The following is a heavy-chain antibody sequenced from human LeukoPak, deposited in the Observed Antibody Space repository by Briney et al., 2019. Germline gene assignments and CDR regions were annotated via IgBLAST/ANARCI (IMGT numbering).Heavy chain of an antibody. J-gene: IGHJ3*02. CDR1: GGSISSSSYY. V-gene: IGHV4-61*05. CDR3: ARSTGNLPFDAFDI. D-gene: IGHD7-27*01. CDR2: IYYSGST. Sequence: PSETLSLTCTVSGGSISSSSYYWSWIRQPPGRGLEWIGFIYYSGSTNYNPSLKSRVTISVDKSKNQFSLKLSSVTAADTAVYYCARSTGNLPFDAFDIWGQGTMVTVSS.